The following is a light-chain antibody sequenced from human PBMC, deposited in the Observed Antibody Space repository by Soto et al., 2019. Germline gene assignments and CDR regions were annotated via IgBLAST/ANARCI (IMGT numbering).Light chain of an antibody. Sequence: ETVLTQSPGTLSLSPGERATLSCRASQTIRSNYLAWYRQTPGQAPRLLIYGASNRATGIADRFSGRGSGTDFTLSISRLEPEDFALYYCQQYGSSPWTFGQGTKVEIK. CDR3: QQYGSSPWT. CDR1: QTIRSNY. V-gene: IGKV3-20*01. CDR2: GAS. J-gene: IGKJ1*01.